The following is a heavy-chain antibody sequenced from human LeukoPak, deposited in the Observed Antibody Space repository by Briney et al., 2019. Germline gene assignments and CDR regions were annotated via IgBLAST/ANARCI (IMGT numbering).Heavy chain of an antibody. Sequence: PGGSLRLSCAASGFTFSSYAMHWVRQAPGKGLEWVAVISYDGSNKYYADSVKGRFTISRDNSKNTLYLQMNSLRAEDTAVYYCAKDQRGSLGSREYYFDYWGQGTLVTVSS. V-gene: IGHV3-30*04. CDR3: AKDQRGSLGSREYYFDY. CDR1: GFTFSSYA. D-gene: IGHD3-10*01. CDR2: ISYDGSNK. J-gene: IGHJ4*02.